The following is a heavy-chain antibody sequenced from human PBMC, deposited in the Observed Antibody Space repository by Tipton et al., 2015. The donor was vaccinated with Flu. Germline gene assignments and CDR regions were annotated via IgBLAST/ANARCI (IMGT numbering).Heavy chain of an antibody. V-gene: IGHV4-38-2*02. D-gene: IGHD3-10*01. CDR2: VYHGGTT. Sequence: TLSLTCTVPGYSISSRYYWGWIRQPPGKGLEWIGCVYHGGTTYYNPSLKSRFAISLDTFQNQFSLKLTSVTAADTAVYYCATTTYYYGSGSNDYWGQGTLVGVSA. J-gene: IGHJ4*02. CDR3: ATTTYYYGSGSNDY. CDR1: GYSISSRYY.